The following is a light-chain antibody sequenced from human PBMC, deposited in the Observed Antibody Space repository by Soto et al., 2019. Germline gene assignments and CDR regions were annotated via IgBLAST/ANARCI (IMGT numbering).Light chain of an antibody. Sequence: EIVLTQSPGTLSLSPGDGGSLSCRARHVVSASSLAWYKQKPGQAPTHVIYAASRRATGIPDRFSGSGSGTDFSLNISRLEPDDSAVYFCQLGGTSPPFTFGQGTKLEI. CDR1: HVVSASS. CDR3: QLGGTSPPFT. CDR2: AAS. V-gene: IGKV3-20*01. J-gene: IGKJ2*01.